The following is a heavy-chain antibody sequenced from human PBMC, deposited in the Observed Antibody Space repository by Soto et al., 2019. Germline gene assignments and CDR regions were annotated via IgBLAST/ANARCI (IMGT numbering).Heavy chain of an antibody. CDR2: INPSGGTT. Sequence: ASVKVSCKASGYTFTRYKVHCVRQAPGQGLEWMAIINPSGGTTYYVQKFEGRVTLTTDTSTSTVYMELSSLRSDDTAVYYCARVRGGGSEYFFDYWGQGTLVPVSS. CDR3: ARVRGGGSEYFFDY. J-gene: IGHJ4*02. V-gene: IGHV1-46*01. CDR1: GYTFTRYK. D-gene: IGHD2-15*01.